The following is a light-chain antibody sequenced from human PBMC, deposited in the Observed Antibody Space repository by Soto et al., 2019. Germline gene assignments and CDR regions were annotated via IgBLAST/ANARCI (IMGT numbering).Light chain of an antibody. CDR1: SSDVGGYNY. CDR3: CSYGGIYKGYV. CDR2: DVS. Sequence: QSALTQPRSVSGSPGQSVTISCTGTSSDVGGYNYVSWYQQHPGKAPKLMIYDVSKRPSGVPDRFSGSKSGNTASLTISGLQAEEEADYYWCSYGGIYKGYVFGTGTKLTVL. J-gene: IGLJ1*01. V-gene: IGLV2-11*01.